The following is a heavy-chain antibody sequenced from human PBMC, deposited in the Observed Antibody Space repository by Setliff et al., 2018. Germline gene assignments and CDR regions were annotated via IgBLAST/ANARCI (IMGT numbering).Heavy chain of an antibody. CDR1: GFTFSSYE. Sequence: PGGSLRLSCAASGFTFSSYEMYWVRQAPGKGLEWVSFISSTGGTTSYADSVRGRLTLSRDNAKNSLYLQMNGLGVEDTAVYYCARRQYWGQGTLVTVSS. CDR2: ISSTGGTT. V-gene: IGHV3-48*03. D-gene: IGHD4-4*01. CDR3: ARRQY. J-gene: IGHJ4*02.